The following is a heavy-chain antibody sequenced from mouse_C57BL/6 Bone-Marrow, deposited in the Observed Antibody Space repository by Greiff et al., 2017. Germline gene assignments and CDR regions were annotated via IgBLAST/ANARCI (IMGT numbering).Heavy chain of an antibody. V-gene: IGHV3-6*01. D-gene: IGHD1-1*01. CDR3: AAYYYGSRGSY. Sequence: VQLKESGPGLVKPSQSLSLTCSVTGYSITSGYYWNWIRTFPGNKLAWWGYISYDGSNNYNPSLKNRISLTRDTTKHQLFLKLNSVTTEDEATYYCAAYYYGSRGSYWGQGTLVTVSA. J-gene: IGHJ3*01. CDR1: GYSITSGYY. CDR2: ISYDGSN.